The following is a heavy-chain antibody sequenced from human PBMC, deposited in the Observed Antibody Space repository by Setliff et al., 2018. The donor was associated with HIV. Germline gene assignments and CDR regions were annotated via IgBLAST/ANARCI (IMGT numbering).Heavy chain of an antibody. Sequence: SETLSLTCTVSGVSINRTDHYWGWIRQSPGKRLEWIGSVSQSGSTYYNPSLKSRVTISVDTSKNQFSLKLRSVTAADTAVYYCARVTITTVRGVGYFYYFYMDVWGKGTTVTVSS. V-gene: IGHV4-39*07. J-gene: IGHJ6*03. CDR1: GVSINRTDHY. CDR2: VSQSGST. CDR3: ARVTITTVRGVGYFYYFYMDV. D-gene: IGHD3-10*01.